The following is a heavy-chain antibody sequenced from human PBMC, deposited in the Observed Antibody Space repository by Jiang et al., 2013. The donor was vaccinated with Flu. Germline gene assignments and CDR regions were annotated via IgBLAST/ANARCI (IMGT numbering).Heavy chain of an antibody. CDR2: ISYDGGDIE. CDR1: GFTFHYYS. V-gene: IGHV3-30*04. J-gene: IGHJ4*02. Sequence: VQLVESGGGVVQPGRSLRLSCAASGFTFHYYSMHWVRQAPGKGLEWVAFISYDGGDIEYYADSVKGRFTISRDNSKDTLYLQMSSLRADDTAAYYCARGFSGFDSAPGFXYVGQGTLLTVSS. D-gene: IGHD5-12*01. CDR3: ARGFSGFDSAPGFXY.